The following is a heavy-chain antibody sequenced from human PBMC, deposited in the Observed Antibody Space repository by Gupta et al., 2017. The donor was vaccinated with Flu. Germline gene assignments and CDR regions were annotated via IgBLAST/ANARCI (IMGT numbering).Heavy chain of an antibody. CDR2: IGSGGNT. J-gene: IGHJ1*01. V-gene: IGHV3-11*06. CDR1: GVTFSDCH. D-gene: IGHD3-9*01. CDR3: ARDFDWAFQH. Sequence: VRLGESGGDLLQPARSLRLSCTVSGVTFSDCHMSWVRQAPGRGLEWLSYIGSGGNTDYAESVRGRFTISRDNAKNTLYLQMNNLRDEDTAVYYCARDFDWAFQHWGQGILVTVSS.